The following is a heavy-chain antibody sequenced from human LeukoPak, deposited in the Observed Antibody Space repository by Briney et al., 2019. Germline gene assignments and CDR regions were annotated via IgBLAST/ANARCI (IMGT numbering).Heavy chain of an antibody. CDR2: ISAYNGNT. Sequence: ASVTVSCKASGYTFTSYGISWVRQAPGQGLEWMGWISAYNGNTKYAQKLQGRVSMTTDTSTSTAYMELRSLRSDDTAVYYCARGPYCSGGSCYSQYFDYWGQGTLVTVSS. V-gene: IGHV1-18*01. D-gene: IGHD2-15*01. CDR1: GYTFTSYG. J-gene: IGHJ4*02. CDR3: ARGPYCSGGSCYSQYFDY.